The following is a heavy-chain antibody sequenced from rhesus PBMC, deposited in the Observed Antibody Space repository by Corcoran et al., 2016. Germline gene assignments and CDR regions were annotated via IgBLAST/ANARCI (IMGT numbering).Heavy chain of an antibody. D-gene: IGHD1-1*01. CDR3: AKDKAGTISTLPGD. J-gene: IGHJ4*01. CDR2: MNTGGGSA. V-gene: IGHV3-8*01. Sequence: EVQLVESGGGLVQPGGSLRLSCTGSGFTFSSYYMYWVRQAPGKGLGWVSAMNTGGGSAWYTDSVKGRFTISKENAKNTLYLQMDSLRAEDTAVYYCAKDKAGTISTLPGDWGQGVLVTVSS. CDR1: GFTFSSYY.